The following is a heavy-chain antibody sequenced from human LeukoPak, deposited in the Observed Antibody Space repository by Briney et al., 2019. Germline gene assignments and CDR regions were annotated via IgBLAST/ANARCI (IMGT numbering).Heavy chain of an antibody. V-gene: IGHV4-59*01. CDR1: GGSISSYY. Sequence: PSETLSLTCTVSGGSISSYYWSWIRQPPGKGLEWIGYIYYSGSTNYNPSLKGRVTISVDTSKNQFSLKLSSVTAADTAVYYCARHSKSEWELQAFDTWGQGTMVTVSS. CDR3: ARHSKSEWELQAFDT. D-gene: IGHD1-26*01. J-gene: IGHJ3*02. CDR2: IYYSGST.